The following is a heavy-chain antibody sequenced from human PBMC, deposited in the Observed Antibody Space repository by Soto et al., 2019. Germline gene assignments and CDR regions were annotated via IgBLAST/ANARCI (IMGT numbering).Heavy chain of an antibody. CDR3: AKLTGSDFWSGFSVGNYYYYGMDV. CDR2: ISGSGGST. Sequence: PGGSLRLSCAASGFTFSSYAMSWVRQAPGKGLEWVSAISGSGGSTYYADSVKGRFTISRDNSKNTLYLQMNSLRAEDTAVYYCAKLTGSDFWSGFSVGNYYYYGMDVWGQGTTVTVSS. CDR1: GFTFSSYA. V-gene: IGHV3-23*01. J-gene: IGHJ6*02. D-gene: IGHD3-3*01.